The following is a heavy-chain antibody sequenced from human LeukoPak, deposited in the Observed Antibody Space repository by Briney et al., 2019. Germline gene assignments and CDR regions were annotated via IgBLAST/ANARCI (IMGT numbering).Heavy chain of an antibody. Sequence: SVKVSCKASGGTFSSYAISWVRQAPGHGLEWMGGIIPIFGTANYAQKFQGRVTITADESTSTAYMELSSLRSEDTAVYYCARGYYDSSGYPLWGQGTMVTVSS. CDR3: ARGYYDSSGYPL. CDR2: IIPIFGTA. J-gene: IGHJ3*01. V-gene: IGHV1-69*13. CDR1: GGTFSSYA. D-gene: IGHD3-22*01.